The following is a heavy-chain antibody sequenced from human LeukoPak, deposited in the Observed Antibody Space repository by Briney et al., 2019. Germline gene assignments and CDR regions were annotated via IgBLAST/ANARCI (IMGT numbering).Heavy chain of an antibody. CDR1: GGSISSSSYY. CDR3: ARPFHTAMVLDAFDI. CDR2: IYFSGST. V-gene: IGHV4-39*01. J-gene: IGHJ3*02. D-gene: IGHD5-18*01. Sequence: SVTLSLTYTVSGGSISSSSYYWGWIRQPPGKGLEWIGSIYFSGSTYYNPSLKSQVTISVDTSKNQFSLKLSSVTAADTAVYYCARPFHTAMVLDAFDIWGQGTMITVSS.